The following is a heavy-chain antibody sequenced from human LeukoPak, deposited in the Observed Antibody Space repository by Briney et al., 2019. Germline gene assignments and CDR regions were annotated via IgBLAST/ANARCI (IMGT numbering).Heavy chain of an antibody. V-gene: IGHV3-48*03. CDR2: ISSSGSTI. J-gene: IGHJ4*02. Sequence: GGSLRLSCAASGFTFSSYEMNWVRQAPGKGLEWVSYISSSGSTIYYADSVKGRFTISRDNAKNSLYLQMNSLRAEDTAVYYCAKHAIAVAGTGFSEYWGQGTLVTVSS. CDR1: GFTFSSYE. D-gene: IGHD6-19*01. CDR3: AKHAIAVAGTGFSEY.